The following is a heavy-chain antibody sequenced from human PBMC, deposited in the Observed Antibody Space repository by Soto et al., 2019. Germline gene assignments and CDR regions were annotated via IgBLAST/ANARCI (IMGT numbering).Heavy chain of an antibody. CDR3: ARVRYGYYYGSGSYQHRVFDY. J-gene: IGHJ4*02. CDR2: IYYSGST. CDR1: GGSISSSY. V-gene: IGHV4-59*01. Sequence: SETLSLTCTVSGGSISSSYWSWIRQPPGKGLEWIGYIYYSGSTNYNPSLKSRVTISVDTSKNQFSLKLSSVTAADTAVYYCARVRYGYYYGSGSYQHRVFDYWGQGTLVTVSS. D-gene: IGHD3-10*01.